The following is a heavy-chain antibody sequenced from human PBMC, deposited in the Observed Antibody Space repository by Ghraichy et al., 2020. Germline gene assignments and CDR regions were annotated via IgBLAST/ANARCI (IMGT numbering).Heavy chain of an antibody. D-gene: IGHD5-12*01. CDR1: GFTFSSYG. CDR3: AKAKDIVATGYFDY. CDR2: ISYDGSNK. J-gene: IGHJ4*02. Sequence: LSLTCAASGFTFSSYGMHWVRQAPGKGLEWVAVISYDGSNKYYADSVKGRFTISRDNSKNTLYLQMNSLRAEDTAVYYCAKAKDIVATGYFDYWGQGTLVTVSS. V-gene: IGHV3-30*18.